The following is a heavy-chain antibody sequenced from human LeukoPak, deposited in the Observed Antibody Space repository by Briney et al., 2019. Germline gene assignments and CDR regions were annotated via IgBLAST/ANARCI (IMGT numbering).Heavy chain of an antibody. CDR3: ARGEADY. V-gene: IGHV1-69*08. CDR1: GGTLNSHI. CDR2: ITPIIDSA. Sequence: SVKVSCKTSGGTLNSHIFTWVRQAPGQGLEWMGRITPIIDSAKYAQRFQGRVTITADKSTATVYMELSSLRTEDTAVYYCARGEADYWGQGTLVTVSS. D-gene: IGHD1-26*01. J-gene: IGHJ4*02.